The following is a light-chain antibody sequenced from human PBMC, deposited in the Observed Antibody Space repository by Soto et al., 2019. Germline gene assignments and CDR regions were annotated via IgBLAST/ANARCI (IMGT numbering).Light chain of an antibody. CDR1: QSISSW. CDR2: DAS. Sequence: DIQMTQSPSTLSASVGDRVTITCRASQSISSWLAWYQQKPGKAPKLLIYDASSLESGVPSRFSGSGSETEFTLTISSLQPDDFATYYCQQYNSPITFGPGTKVDIK. CDR3: QQYNSPIT. V-gene: IGKV1-5*01. J-gene: IGKJ3*01.